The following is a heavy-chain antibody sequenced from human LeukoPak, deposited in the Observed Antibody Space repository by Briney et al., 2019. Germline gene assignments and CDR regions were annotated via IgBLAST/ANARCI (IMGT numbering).Heavy chain of an antibody. V-gene: IGHV4-59*11. D-gene: IGHD3-22*01. CDR1: GGYISSHY. CDR2: IYYSGST. CDR3: ARVFARYYEVWGYAFDI. J-gene: IGHJ3*02. Sequence: SETLSLTCTVSGGYISSHYWSWIRQPPGKGLEWIGYIYYSGSTNCNPSLKSRVTISVDTSKNQFSLKLSSVTAADTAVYYCARVFARYYEVWGYAFDIWGQGTMVTVSS.